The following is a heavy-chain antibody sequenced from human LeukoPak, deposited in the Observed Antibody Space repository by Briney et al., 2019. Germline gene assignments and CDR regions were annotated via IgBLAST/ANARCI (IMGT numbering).Heavy chain of an antibody. CDR2: IYHSGSI. Sequence: SETLSLTCTVSGYSISSGYYWGWIRQPPGKGLEWIVSIYHSGSIYYNPSLKSRVTISVDTSKNQFSLKLSSVTAADTAVYYCARGGVQEVPAANLDYWGQGTLVTVSS. CDR3: ARGGVQEVPAANLDY. CDR1: GYSISSGYY. D-gene: IGHD2-2*01. V-gene: IGHV4-38-2*02. J-gene: IGHJ4*02.